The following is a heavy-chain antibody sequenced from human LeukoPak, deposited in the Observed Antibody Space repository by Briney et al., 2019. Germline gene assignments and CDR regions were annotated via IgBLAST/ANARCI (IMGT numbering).Heavy chain of an antibody. Sequence: ASVKVSCKASGYTFTDYYLHWVRQAPGHGLEWMGWINPNSGGTNYAQKFQGRVTMTRDNSITTAYMELNRLRSDDTAVYCCARAYTSPNGPYWGQGILVTVSS. J-gene: IGHJ4*02. D-gene: IGHD3-16*01. CDR3: ARAYTSPNGPY. CDR2: INPNSGGT. CDR1: GYTFTDYY. V-gene: IGHV1-2*02.